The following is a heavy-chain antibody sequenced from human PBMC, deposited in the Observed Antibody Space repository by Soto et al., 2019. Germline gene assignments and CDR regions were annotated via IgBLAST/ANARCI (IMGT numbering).Heavy chain of an antibody. CDR2: IYYSGST. V-gene: IGHV4-39*01. CDR1: GGSISSSSYY. CDR3: ARQPRILTGYYGHFDY. J-gene: IGHJ4*02. Sequence: QLQLQESGPGLVKPSETLSLTCTVSGGSISSSSYYWGWIRQPPGKGLEWIGSIYYSGSTYYNPSLKSRVTLAVDTSKNQFSLKLSSVTAADTAVYYCARQPRILTGYYGHFDYWGQGTLVTVSS. D-gene: IGHD3-9*01.